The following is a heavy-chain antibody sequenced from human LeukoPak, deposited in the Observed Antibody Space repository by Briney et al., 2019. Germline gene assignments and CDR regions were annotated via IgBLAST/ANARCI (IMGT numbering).Heavy chain of an antibody. CDR3: ARGGVEASPTNYYYYGMDV. D-gene: IGHD3-3*01. CDR2: INHSGST. V-gene: IGHV4-34*01. Sequence: PSETLSLTCAVYGGSFSVYYWSWIRQPPGKGLEWIGEINHSGSTNYNPSLKSRVTISVDTSKNQFSLKLSSVTAADTAVYYCARGGVEASPTNYYYYGMDVWGQGTTVTVSS. J-gene: IGHJ6*02. CDR1: GGSFSVYY.